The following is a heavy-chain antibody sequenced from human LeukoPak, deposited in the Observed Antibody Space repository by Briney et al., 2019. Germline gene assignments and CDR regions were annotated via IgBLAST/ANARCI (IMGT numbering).Heavy chain of an antibody. V-gene: IGHV1-2*02. CDR1: GYTFTGYY. J-gene: IGHJ4*02. Sequence: ASVKVSCKASGYTFTGYYKHWVRQAPGQGLEWMGWINPNSGGTNYAQKFQGRVTMTRDTSISTAYMELSRLRSDDTAVYYCARDLLSVAATPDYWGQGTLVTVSS. CDR2: INPNSGGT. D-gene: IGHD2-2*01. CDR3: ARDLLSVAATPDY.